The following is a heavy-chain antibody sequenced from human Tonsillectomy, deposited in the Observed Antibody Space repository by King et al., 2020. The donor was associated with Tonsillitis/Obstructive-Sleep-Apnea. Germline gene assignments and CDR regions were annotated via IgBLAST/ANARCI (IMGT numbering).Heavy chain of an antibody. D-gene: IGHD2-2*01. CDR1: GGSISSSNW. J-gene: IGHJ5*02. CDR2: IYHSGST. V-gene: IGHV4-4*02. Sequence: VQLQESGPGLVKPSGTLSLNCAVYGGSISSSNWWSWVRQPPGRGLEWIGEIYHSGSTNYNPSLKSRVTISVDKSKNQFSLKLSSVTAADTAVYYCASGYCSSTSCFNWFDPWGQGTLVTVSS. CDR3: ASGYCSSTSCFNWFDP.